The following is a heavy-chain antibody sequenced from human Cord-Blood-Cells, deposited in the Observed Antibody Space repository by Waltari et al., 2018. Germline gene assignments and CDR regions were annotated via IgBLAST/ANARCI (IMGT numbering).Heavy chain of an antibody. CDR3: ARGGSVAGNHYYYGMDV. Sequence: QVQLQQWGAGLLKPSETLSLTCAVYGGSFSGYYWSWIRQPPGKGLEWIGEIKHSGSTNSTPSLKSRVTISVDTSKNQFSLKLSSVTAADTAVYYCARGGSVAGNHYYYGMDVWGQGTTVTVSS. V-gene: IGHV4-34*01. CDR1: GGSFSGYY. CDR2: IKHSGST. D-gene: IGHD6-19*01. J-gene: IGHJ6*02.